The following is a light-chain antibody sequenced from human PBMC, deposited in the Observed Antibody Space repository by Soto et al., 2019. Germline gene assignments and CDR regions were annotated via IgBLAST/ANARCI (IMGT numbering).Light chain of an antibody. CDR3: QRYNNWPLT. CDR1: QSVSGN. Sequence: EIVMTQSPATLSVSPGERTTLSCRASQSVSGNLAWYQQKPGQAPRLLIYGTTTRATGIPARFSGSGSGTEFTLTISSLQSEDFAVYFCQRYNNWPLTFGGGTKVDNK. CDR2: GTT. V-gene: IGKV3-15*01. J-gene: IGKJ4*01.